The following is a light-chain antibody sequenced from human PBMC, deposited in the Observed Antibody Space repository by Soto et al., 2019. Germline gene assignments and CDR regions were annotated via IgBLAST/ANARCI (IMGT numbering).Light chain of an antibody. J-gene: IGKJ5*01. CDR2: GAS. CDR1: QSITRSF. Sequence: EILMTQSPATLAVSPGERASLSCGASQSITRSFLAWYQQKPGQAPRLLIYGASNRATGIPARSSGSGSGTDFTLTISSLEPEDFAVYYCQQRSNWPVTFGQGTRLEIK. V-gene: IGKV3D-20*02. CDR3: QQRSNWPVT.